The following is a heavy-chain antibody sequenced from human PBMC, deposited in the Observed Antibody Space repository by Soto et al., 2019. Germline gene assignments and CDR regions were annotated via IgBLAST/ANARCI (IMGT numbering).Heavy chain of an antibody. V-gene: IGHV3-30-3*01. D-gene: IGHD2-2*01. Sequence: SLRLSCAASGFTFSSYAMHWVRQAPGKGLEWVAVISYDGSNKYYADSVKGRFTISRDNSKNTLYLQMNSLRAEDTAVYYCARALGYCSSTSCYVLVWGQGTTVTVSS. CDR1: GFTFSSYA. J-gene: IGHJ6*02. CDR3: ARALGYCSSTSCYVLV. CDR2: ISYDGSNK.